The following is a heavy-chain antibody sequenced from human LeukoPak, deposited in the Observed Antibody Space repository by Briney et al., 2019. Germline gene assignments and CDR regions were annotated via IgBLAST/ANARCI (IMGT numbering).Heavy chain of an antibody. CDR3: AKSVSQQLRYFQH. D-gene: IGHD6-13*01. Sequence: GGSLRLSCAASGFTFDDYAMHWVRQAPGKGLEWVSGISWNSGSIGYVDSVKGRFTISRDNAKNSLYLQMNSLRAEDTALYYCAKSVSQQLRYFQHWGQGTLVTVSS. CDR1: GFTFDDYA. CDR2: ISWNSGSI. V-gene: IGHV3-9*01. J-gene: IGHJ1*01.